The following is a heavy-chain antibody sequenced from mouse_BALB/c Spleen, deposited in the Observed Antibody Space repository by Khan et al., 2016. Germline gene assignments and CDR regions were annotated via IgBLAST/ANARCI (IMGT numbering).Heavy chain of an antibody. CDR3: VREGGTTASFAY. CDR1: GFTFNTYA. Sequence: EVQLQESGGGLVQPKGSLKLSCAASGFTFNTYAMHWVCQAPGKGLEWVARIRSKSNNYATYYADSVKDRFTISRDDSQSMLYLQMNNLKTEDTAMYYCVREGGTTASFAYWGQGTLVTVSA. CDR2: IRSKSNNYAT. D-gene: IGHD1-2*01. V-gene: IGHV10-3*03. J-gene: IGHJ3*01.